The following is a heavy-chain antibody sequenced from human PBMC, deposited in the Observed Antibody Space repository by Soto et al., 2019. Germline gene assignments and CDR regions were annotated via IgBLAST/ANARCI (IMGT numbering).Heavy chain of an antibody. J-gene: IGHJ3*02. V-gene: IGHV3-30*18. CDR2: ISYDGTTQ. Sequence: ASGFSFSGYGRHGVRQAPGKGPEWLAVISYDGTTQHYADSVKVRFTISRDNFKNTLHLQMNSLRAEDTAVYYCAKDLHGAFDIWCQGTMVTVS. CDR1: GFSFSGYG. CDR3: AKDLHGAFDI. D-gene: IGHD4-4*01.